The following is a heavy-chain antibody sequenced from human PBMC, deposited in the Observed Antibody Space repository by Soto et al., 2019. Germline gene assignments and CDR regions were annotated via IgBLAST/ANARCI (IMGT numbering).Heavy chain of an antibody. Sequence: SVKVSCKASGFTFTSSAVQWVRQARGQRLEWIGWIVVGSGNTNYAQKFKERVTITRDMSTSTAYMELSSLRSEETAVYFCAAVGYYYDSSGYWDYWGQGTLVTV. CDR3: AAVGYYYDSSGYWDY. V-gene: IGHV1-58*01. J-gene: IGHJ4*02. D-gene: IGHD3-22*01. CDR1: GFTFTSSA. CDR2: IVVGSGNT.